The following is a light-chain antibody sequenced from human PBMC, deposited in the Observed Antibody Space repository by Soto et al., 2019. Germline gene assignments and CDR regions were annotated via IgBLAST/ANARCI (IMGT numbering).Light chain of an antibody. Sequence: IVLRQSPATPSLSPGERATLSWGASQSVSRYLAWYQQKPGQAPRVLIYDASNRATGIPARFSGSGSGTDVTITISSLEPEDFAVYYCQQRSNWTRTFGQGTKVDIK. CDR3: QQRSNWTRT. CDR1: QSVSRY. CDR2: DAS. J-gene: IGKJ1*01. V-gene: IGKV3-11*01.